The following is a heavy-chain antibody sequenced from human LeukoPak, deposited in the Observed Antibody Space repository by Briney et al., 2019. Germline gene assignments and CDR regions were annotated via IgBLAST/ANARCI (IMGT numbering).Heavy chain of an antibody. CDR2: ISSSGFTM. Sequence: PGGSLRLSCVASGFTFSSYEMNWVRRAPGKGLEWVSYISSSGFTMYYADSVEGRFTISRDNARNSLYLQMNSLRAEDTAVYYCARQSSIWNDGTNTDFNSWGQGTLVTVSS. D-gene: IGHD1-1*01. J-gene: IGHJ4*02. CDR1: GFTFSSYE. V-gene: IGHV3-48*03. CDR3: ARQSSIWNDGTNTDFNS.